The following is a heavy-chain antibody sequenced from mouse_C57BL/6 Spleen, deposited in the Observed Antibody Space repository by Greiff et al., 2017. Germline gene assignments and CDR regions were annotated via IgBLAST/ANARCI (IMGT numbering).Heavy chain of an antibody. CDR3: ARVGAIITTVVLDY. CDR1: GYTFTSYW. V-gene: IGHV1-55*01. D-gene: IGHD1-1*01. J-gene: IGHJ2*01. CDR2: IYPGSGST. Sequence: VQLQQPGAELVKPGASVKMSCKASGYTFTSYWITWVKQRPGQGLEWIGDIYPGSGSTNYNEKFKSKATLTVDTSSSTAYMQLSSLTSEDSAVYYCARVGAIITTVVLDYWGQGTTLTVSS.